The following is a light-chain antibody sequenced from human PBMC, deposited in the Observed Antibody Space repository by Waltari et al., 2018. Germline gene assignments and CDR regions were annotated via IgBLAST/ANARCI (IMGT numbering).Light chain of an antibody. CDR2: STY. J-gene: IGLJ2*01. Sequence: QSVLTQPPSASGTPGQRVTISCSGGTSSIGSNYVNWYQQLPGAAPQLLIYSTYQRPSGVPDRFSGSKSGTSASLAISGLQSEDEADYYCVAWDDSLNGVLFGGGTKLTVL. V-gene: IGLV1-44*01. CDR1: TSSIGSNY. CDR3: VAWDDSLNGVL.